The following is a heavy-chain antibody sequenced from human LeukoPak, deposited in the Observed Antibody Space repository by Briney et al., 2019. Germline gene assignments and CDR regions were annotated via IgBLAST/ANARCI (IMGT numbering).Heavy chain of an antibody. J-gene: IGHJ5*02. Sequence: PSETLSLTCAVYGGSFSGYYWSWIRQPPGKGLEWIGEINHSGSTNYNPSLKSRVTISVDTSKNQFSLKLSSVTAADTAVYYCVRGRFSSWYIPPGLHWFDPWGQGTLVTVSS. CDR1: GGSFSGYY. CDR3: VRGRFSSWYIPPGLHWFDP. D-gene: IGHD6-13*01. V-gene: IGHV4-34*01. CDR2: INHSGST.